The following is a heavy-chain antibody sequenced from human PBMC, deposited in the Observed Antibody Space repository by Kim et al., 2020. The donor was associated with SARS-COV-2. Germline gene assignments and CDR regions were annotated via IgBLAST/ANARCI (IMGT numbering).Heavy chain of an antibody. CDR3: ARDNYDSSAYHYYFDC. Sequence: GGSLRLSCAASGFTVSGNYMTWVRQAPGKGLEWVSLIYSGGDTYYADSVKGRFSISRDNSKNKLYLQMNSLRVEDTAVYYCARDNYDSSAYHYYFDCWGQGTLVTVSS. V-gene: IGHV3-53*01. J-gene: IGHJ4*02. CDR2: IYSGGDT. CDR1: GFTVSGNY. D-gene: IGHD3-22*01.